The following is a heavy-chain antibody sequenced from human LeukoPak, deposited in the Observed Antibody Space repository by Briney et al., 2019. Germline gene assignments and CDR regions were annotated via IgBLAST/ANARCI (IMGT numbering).Heavy chain of an antibody. CDR2: IYYSEST. D-gene: IGHD3-22*01. CDR1: GGSISSYY. V-gene: IGHV4-59*01. Sequence: SETLSLTCTVSGGSISSYYWSWIRQPPGKGLEWIGYIYYSESTNYNPYLKSRVTISVDTSKNQFSLKLSSVTAAHTAVYYCARVGRSSAPNWFDPWGQGTLVTVSS. J-gene: IGHJ5*02. CDR3: ARVGRSSAPNWFDP.